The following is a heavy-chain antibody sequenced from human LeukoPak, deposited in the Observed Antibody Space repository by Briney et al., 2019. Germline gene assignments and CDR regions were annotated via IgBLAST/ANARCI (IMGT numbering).Heavy chain of an antibody. J-gene: IGHJ6*03. Sequence: SETLSLTCTVSGGSISSSSYYWGWIRQPPGKGLEWIGSIYYSGRTYYNPSLKSRVTISVDTSNNQFSLKLSSVTAADTAVYYCARDIPSIAARPGDMDVWGKGTTVTVSS. D-gene: IGHD6-6*01. CDR2: IYYSGRT. V-gene: IGHV4-39*07. CDR3: ARDIPSIAARPGDMDV. CDR1: GGSISSSSYY.